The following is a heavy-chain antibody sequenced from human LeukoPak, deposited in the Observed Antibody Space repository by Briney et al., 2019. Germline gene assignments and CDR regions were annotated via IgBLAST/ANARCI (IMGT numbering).Heavy chain of an antibody. CDR1: GYTFTNYY. CDR2: INPSGGTT. CDR3: ARMTSSGWYAAGYYFDY. D-gene: IGHD6-19*01. V-gene: IGHV1-46*01. J-gene: IGHJ4*02. Sequence: GASVKVSCKASGYTFTNYYIHWVRQAPGQGLEWMGLINPSGGTTNCAQKFQGRVTMTRDMSTTTVYMHLSSLRSEDTAVYYCARMTSSGWYAAGYYFDYWGQGTLVTVSS.